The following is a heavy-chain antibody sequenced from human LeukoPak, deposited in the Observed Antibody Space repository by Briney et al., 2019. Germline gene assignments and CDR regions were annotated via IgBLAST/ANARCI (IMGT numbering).Heavy chain of an antibody. Sequence: GASVKVSCKASGGTFSSYAISWVRQAPGQGLEWMGGIIPIFGTANYAQKFQGRVTITTDESTSTAYMELSSPRSEDTAVYYCARDIFGNNYYYMDVWGKGTTVTVSS. J-gene: IGHJ6*03. CDR2: IIPIFGTA. V-gene: IGHV1-69*05. CDR3: ARDIFGNNYYYMDV. CDR1: GGTFSSYA. D-gene: IGHD3-3*01.